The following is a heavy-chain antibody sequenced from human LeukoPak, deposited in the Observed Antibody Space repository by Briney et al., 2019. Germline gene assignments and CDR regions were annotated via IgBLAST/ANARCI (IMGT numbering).Heavy chain of an antibody. V-gene: IGHV1-46*01. CDR2: INPSGGST. CDR3: ARDGESYSSSWTYYYYYYMDV. J-gene: IGHJ6*03. CDR1: GYTFTSYY. Sequence: EASVKVSCKASGYTFTSYYMHWVRQAPGQGLEWMGLINPSGGSTSYAQKFQGRVTMTRDMSTSTVYMELSSLRSEDTAVYYCARDGESYSSSWTYYYYYYMDVWGKGTTVTVSS. D-gene: IGHD6-13*01.